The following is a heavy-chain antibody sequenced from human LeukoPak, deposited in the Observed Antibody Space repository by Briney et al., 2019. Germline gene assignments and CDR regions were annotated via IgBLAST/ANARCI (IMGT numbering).Heavy chain of an antibody. CDR3: ARGRDSSGSYYGDMAY. Sequence: ASVKVSCKASGYTFTGDYMHWVRQAPGHGVEWMGWINPNNGVTNYAQKFQGTVTMTRDTSISTAYMELSRLRSDDTAVYYCARGRDSSGSYYGDMAYWGRGTLVTVSS. J-gene: IGHJ4*02. CDR1: GYTFTGDY. CDR2: INPNNGVT. V-gene: IGHV1-2*02. D-gene: IGHD3-22*01.